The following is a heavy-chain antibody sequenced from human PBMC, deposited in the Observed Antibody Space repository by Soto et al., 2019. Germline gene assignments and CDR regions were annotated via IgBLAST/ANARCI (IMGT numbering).Heavy chain of an antibody. J-gene: IGHJ5*02. Sequence: EVQLVESGGGLVQPGGSLTLSCAASGFTFSSYSMNWVRQAPGKGLEWVSYISFSSSTIFHADSVRGRFTISRDNAKNSLYLQMNTLRDEDTAVYYCARDNGMAGSFDPWGQGTLVTVSS. CDR2: ISFSSSTI. D-gene: IGHD2-8*01. CDR3: ARDNGMAGSFDP. CDR1: GFTFSSYS. V-gene: IGHV3-48*02.